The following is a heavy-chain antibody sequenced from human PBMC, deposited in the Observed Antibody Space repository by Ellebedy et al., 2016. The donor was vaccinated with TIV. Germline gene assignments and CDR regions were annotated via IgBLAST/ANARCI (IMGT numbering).Heavy chain of an antibody. D-gene: IGHD6-13*01. CDR2: IGTAGDT. Sequence: PGGSLRLSCAASGFTFSSYDMHWVRQATGKGLEWVSAIGTAGDTYYPGSVKGRFTISRENAKNSLYLQMNSLRAGDTAVYYCARDSSSSWSFDYWGQGTLVTVSS. CDR1: GFTFSSYD. CDR3: ARDSSSSWSFDY. J-gene: IGHJ4*02. V-gene: IGHV3-13*01.